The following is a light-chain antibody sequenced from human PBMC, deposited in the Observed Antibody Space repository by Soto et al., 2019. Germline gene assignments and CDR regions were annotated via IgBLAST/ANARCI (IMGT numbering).Light chain of an antibody. CDR1: RNINRK. J-gene: IGKJ4*01. CDR2: GAS. Sequence: EIVMTQSPATLSVSPAERATLSCRASRNINRKLAWYQQKPGQAPRLLISGASTRATGIPARFSGSGSGTEFTLTISSLQSEDFAVYYCQQYYDYPPLIFGGGTKVEIK. CDR3: QQYYDYPPLI. V-gene: IGKV3-15*01.